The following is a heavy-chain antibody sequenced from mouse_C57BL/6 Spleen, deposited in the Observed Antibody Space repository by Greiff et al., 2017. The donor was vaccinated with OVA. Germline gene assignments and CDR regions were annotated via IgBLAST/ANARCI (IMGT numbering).Heavy chain of an antibody. D-gene: IGHD2-2*01. J-gene: IGHJ3*01. V-gene: IGHV14-2*01. CDR1: GFNIKDYY. CDR3: AREDGYVAWFAY. CDR2: IDPEDGET. Sequence: VQLQQSGAELVKPGASVKLSCTASGFNIKDYYMHWVKQRTEQGLEWIGRIDPEDGETKYAPKFLGKATITADTSSNTAYLQLSSLTSEDTAVYYCAREDGYVAWFAYWGQGTLVTVSA.